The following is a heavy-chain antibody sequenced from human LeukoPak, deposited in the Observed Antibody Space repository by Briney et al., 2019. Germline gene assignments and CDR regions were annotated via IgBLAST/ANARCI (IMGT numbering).Heavy chain of an antibody. CDR3: ARGGVPRGYIDY. CDR2: IIPIFGTA. D-gene: IGHD5-12*01. J-gene: IGHJ4*02. CDR1: GYSFTDYY. Sequence: ASVKVSCKTSGYSFTDYYMHWVRQAPGQGLEWMGGIIPIFGTANYAQKFQGRVTITADESTSTAYMELSSLRSEDTAVYYCARGGVPRGYIDYWGQGTLVTVSS. V-gene: IGHV1-69*13.